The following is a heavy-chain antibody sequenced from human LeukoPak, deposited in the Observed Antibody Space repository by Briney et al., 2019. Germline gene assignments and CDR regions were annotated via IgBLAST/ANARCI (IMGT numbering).Heavy chain of an antibody. Sequence: ASVKVSCKASGYTFTGYYMHWVRQAPGQGLEWMGWISAYNGNTNYAQKLQGRVTMTTDTSTSTAYMELRSLRSDDTAVYYCARDRGGTYSSGRFYGYWGQGTLVTVSS. J-gene: IGHJ4*02. CDR1: GYTFTGYY. CDR3: ARDRGGTYSSGRFYGY. CDR2: ISAYNGNT. V-gene: IGHV1-18*04. D-gene: IGHD6-19*01.